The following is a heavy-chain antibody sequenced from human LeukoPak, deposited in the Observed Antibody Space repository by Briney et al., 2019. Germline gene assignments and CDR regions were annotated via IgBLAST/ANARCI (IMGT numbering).Heavy chain of an antibody. V-gene: IGHV3-74*01. J-gene: IGHJ4*02. CDR2: INSDGSST. D-gene: IGHD3-22*01. Sequence: GGSLRLSCAASGFTFSSYWMHWVRQAPGKGLVWVSRINSDGSSTNYADSVKGRFTISRDNAKNTLYLQMNSLRAEDTAVYYCARDAYYYDSSGYVDYWGQGTLVTVSS. CDR3: ARDAYYYDSSGYVDY. CDR1: GFTFSSYW.